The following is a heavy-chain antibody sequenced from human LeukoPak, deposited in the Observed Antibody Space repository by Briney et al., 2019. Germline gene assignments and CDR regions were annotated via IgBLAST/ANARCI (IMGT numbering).Heavy chain of an antibody. CDR3: ARGGGWNAWYFDY. Sequence: KPGGSLRLSCAASGFTFSSYSMNWVRQAPGKGLEWVSSISSSSSYRYYADSVKGRFTISRDNAKNSLHLQMNSLRAEDTAVYYCARGGGWNAWYFDYWGQGTLVTVSS. CDR2: ISSSSSYR. D-gene: IGHD1-1*01. V-gene: IGHV3-21*01. J-gene: IGHJ4*02. CDR1: GFTFSSYS.